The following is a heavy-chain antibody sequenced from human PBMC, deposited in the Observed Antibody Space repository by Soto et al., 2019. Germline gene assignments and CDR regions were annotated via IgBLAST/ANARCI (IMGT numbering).Heavy chain of an antibody. J-gene: IGHJ6*02. CDR2: IYHSGST. CDR3: AKYEGYYDGMDG. V-gene: IGHV4-30-2*01. D-gene: IGHD3-3*01. Sequence: QLQLQESGSGLVKPSQTLSLTCAVSGGSISSGGYSWSWIRQPPGKGLEWIGYIYHSGSTYYNPSLKSRVTVSVDRSKNPFSLKLSSVNAADTAVYYGAKYEGYYDGMDGWGQGTTVTVAS. CDR1: GGSISSGGYS.